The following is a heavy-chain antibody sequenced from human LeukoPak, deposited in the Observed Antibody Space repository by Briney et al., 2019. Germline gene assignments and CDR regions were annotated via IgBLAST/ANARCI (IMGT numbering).Heavy chain of an antibody. V-gene: IGHV4-34*01. J-gene: IGHJ5*02. CDR3: AREMVVVGATLNWFDT. Sequence: SETLSLTCAVYGGSFSGYYWSWIRQPPGKGLEWIGEINHSGSTNYNPSLKSRVTISVDTSKNQFSLKLSSVTAADTAVYYCAREMVVVGATLNWFDTWGQGTLVTVSS. CDR1: GGSFSGYY. CDR2: INHSGST. D-gene: IGHD1-26*01.